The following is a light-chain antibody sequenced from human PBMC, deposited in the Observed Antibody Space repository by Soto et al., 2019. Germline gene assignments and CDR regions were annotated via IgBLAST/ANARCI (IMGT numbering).Light chain of an antibody. J-gene: IGKJ1*01. CDR2: DAS. CDR1: QNINSW. V-gene: IGKV1-5*01. CDR3: LQDHDDSWT. Sequence: SQMTPSPSTLSASLGERVKITFRASQNINSWLAWYQQKPGKAPNLLIYDASSLESGVPSRFSGSGSGTEFTPTISSLQPDDFATYYCLQDHDDSWTFGQGTKVDIK.